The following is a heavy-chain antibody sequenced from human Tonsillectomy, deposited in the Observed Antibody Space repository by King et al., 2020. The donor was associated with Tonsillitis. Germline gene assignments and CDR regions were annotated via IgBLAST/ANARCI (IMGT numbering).Heavy chain of an antibody. CDR1: GGSISSSMYY. V-gene: IGHV4-39*01. J-gene: IGHJ5*02. CDR3: ARGGIAARWYNWFDP. Sequence: QLQESGPGLVKPSETLSLTCTVSGGSISSSMYYWGWIRQPPGKGLEGIGSIYYSGSTYYNPSLKSRVTISVDTSKNQFSLKLSSVTAADTAVYYCARGGIAARWYNWFDPWGQGTLVTVSS. CDR2: IYYSGST. D-gene: IGHD6-6*01.